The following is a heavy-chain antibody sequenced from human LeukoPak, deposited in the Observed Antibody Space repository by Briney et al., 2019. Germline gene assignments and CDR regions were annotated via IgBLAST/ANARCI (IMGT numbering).Heavy chain of an antibody. Sequence: VGSLRLSCAASGFTFSSYAMSWVRQAPGKGLEWVSAISGSGGSTYYADSVKGRFTISRDNSKNTLYLQMNSLRAEDTAVYYCAKGSTVIQGGYYFDYWGQGTLVTVSS. D-gene: IGHD2/OR15-2a*01. V-gene: IGHV3-23*01. J-gene: IGHJ4*02. CDR3: AKGSTVIQGGYYFDY. CDR1: GFTFSSYA. CDR2: ISGSGGST.